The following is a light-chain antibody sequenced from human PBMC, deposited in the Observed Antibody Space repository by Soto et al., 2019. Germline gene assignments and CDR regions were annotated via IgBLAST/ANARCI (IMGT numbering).Light chain of an antibody. J-gene: IGKJ4*01. CDR2: DTS. CDR1: QSVSSS. V-gene: IGKV3-11*01. CDR3: QQRSNWSLT. Sequence: IVLTQSPATLSFSPGDRATLSCRASQSVSSSLGWYQQKPGQAPRLLIYDTSNRATGIPARFSGSGSGTDFTLTISSLEPEDFAVYYCQQRSNWSLTFGGGTKVEIK.